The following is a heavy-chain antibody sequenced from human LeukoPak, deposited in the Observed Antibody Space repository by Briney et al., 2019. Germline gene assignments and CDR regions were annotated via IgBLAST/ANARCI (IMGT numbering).Heavy chain of an antibody. Sequence: SETLSLTCAVYGGSFSGYYWSWIRQPPGKGLEWIGEINHSGSTNYNPSLKSRGTISVDTSKNQFSLKLSSVTAADTAVYYCARGRGIQLWFSPGHFDLWGRGTLVTVSS. J-gene: IGHJ2*01. CDR3: ARGRGIQLWFSPGHFDL. CDR2: INHSGST. D-gene: IGHD5-18*01. V-gene: IGHV4-34*01. CDR1: GGSFSGYY.